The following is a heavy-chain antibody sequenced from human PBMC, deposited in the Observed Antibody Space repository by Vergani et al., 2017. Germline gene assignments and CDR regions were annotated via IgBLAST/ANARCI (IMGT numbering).Heavy chain of an antibody. J-gene: IGHJ3*02. CDR2: IIPIFGTA. CDR3: AKVESSREARPFSTYRGSEHQDAFDI. V-gene: IGHV1-69*01. CDR1: GGTFSSYA. Sequence: QVQLVQSGAEVKKPGSSVKVSCKASGGTFSSYAISWVRQAPGQGLEWMGGIIPIFGTANYAQKFQGRVTITADESTSTAYMELSSLRSEDTAVYYCAKVESSREARPFSTYRGSEHQDAFDIWGQGTMVTVSS. D-gene: IGHD2-15*01.